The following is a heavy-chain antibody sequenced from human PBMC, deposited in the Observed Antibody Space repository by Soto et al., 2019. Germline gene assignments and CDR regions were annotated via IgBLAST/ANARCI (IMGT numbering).Heavy chain of an antibody. CDR3: TTVLYCSSTSCPREFDY. CDR2: IKSKTDGGTT. D-gene: IGHD2-2*01. CDR1: GFTFSNAW. V-gene: IGHV3-15*01. J-gene: IGHJ4*02. Sequence: EVQLVESGGGLVKPGGSLRLSCAASGFTFSNAWMSWVRQAPGKGLEWVGRIKSKTDGGTTDYAAPVKGRFTISRDDAKNTLYLQMNSLKTEDTAVYYCTTVLYCSSTSCPREFDYWGQGTLVTVSS.